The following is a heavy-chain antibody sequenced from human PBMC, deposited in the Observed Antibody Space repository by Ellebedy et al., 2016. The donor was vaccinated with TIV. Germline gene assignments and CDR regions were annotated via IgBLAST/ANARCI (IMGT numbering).Heavy chain of an antibody. CDR3: ARYAQRVGANWFDS. J-gene: IGHJ5*01. V-gene: IGHV4-59*01. D-gene: IGHD3-16*01. CDR2: IYSSGNT. Sequence: SETLSLXXTVSGGSLANYYWGWVRQPPGMGLEWIGWIYSSGNTNYNTSLRSRVSISIDTSKNQFSLRLDSITATDSAVYYCARYAQRVGANWFDSWGQGTLVTVSS. CDR1: GGSLANYY.